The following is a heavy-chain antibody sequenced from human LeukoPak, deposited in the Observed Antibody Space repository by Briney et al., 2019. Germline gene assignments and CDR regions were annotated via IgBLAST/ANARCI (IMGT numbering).Heavy chain of an antibody. CDR1: GFTFSSYE. V-gene: IGHV3-48*03. CDR3: ARDIPLSSTRINYFDY. Sequence: GGSLRLSCAASGFTFSSYEMNWVRQAPGKGLEWVSYISSSGSTIYYADSVKGRFTISRDNAKNSLYLQMNSLRAEDTAVYYCARDIPLSSTRINYFDYWGQGTLVTVSS. D-gene: IGHD2-2*01. CDR2: ISSSGSTI. J-gene: IGHJ4*02.